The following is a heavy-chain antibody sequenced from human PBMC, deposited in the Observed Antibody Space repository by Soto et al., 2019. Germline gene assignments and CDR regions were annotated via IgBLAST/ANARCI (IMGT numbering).Heavy chain of an antibody. J-gene: IGHJ4*02. Sequence: QITLKESGPTLVKPTQTLTLTCTFSGFSVSSTRMAVGWIRQPPGKALEWLALIYWDDDKRYSPFMKSRLTTTKDPYKNRVVLTMSNMDPVDTARYYCAHIVVAGLGYYFDYWGQGTLVTVSS. D-gene: IGHD6-19*01. CDR2: IYWDDDK. V-gene: IGHV2-5*02. CDR1: GFSVSSTRMA. CDR3: AHIVVAGLGYYFDY.